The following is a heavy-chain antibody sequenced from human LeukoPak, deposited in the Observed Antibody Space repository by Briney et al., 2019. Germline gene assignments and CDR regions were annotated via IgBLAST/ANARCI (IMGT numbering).Heavy chain of an antibody. CDR2: IIPIFGTA. J-gene: IGHJ4*02. Sequence: SVKVSCKASGGTFSSYAISWVRQAPGQGLEWMGGIIPIFGTANYAQKFQGRVTITTDESTSTAYMELSSLRSEDTAAYYCARATAAGTASFDYWGQGTLVTVSS. CDR1: GGTFSSYA. V-gene: IGHV1-69*05. D-gene: IGHD6-13*01. CDR3: ARATAAGTASFDY.